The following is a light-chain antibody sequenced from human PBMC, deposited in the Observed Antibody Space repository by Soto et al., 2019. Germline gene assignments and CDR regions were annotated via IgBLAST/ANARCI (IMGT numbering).Light chain of an antibody. Sequence: IVLTQSPATLSLSSGERATLSCRASQSISSYLVWYQQKPGQAPRLLIYDASNRAPGIPARFSGSGSGPDFTLTVSSLEPEDFAVYYCQQRSSWPPSFGGGTKVEIK. CDR3: QQRSSWPPS. V-gene: IGKV3-11*01. CDR1: QSISSY. CDR2: DAS. J-gene: IGKJ4*01.